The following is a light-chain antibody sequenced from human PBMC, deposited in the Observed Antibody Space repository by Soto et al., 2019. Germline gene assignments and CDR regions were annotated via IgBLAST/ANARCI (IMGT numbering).Light chain of an antibody. CDR3: QKYNSAPFT. CDR1: QGICNY. CDR2: AAS. Sequence: DIQMTQSPSSLSASVGDRVTITCWASQGICNYLAWYQQKPGKVPKLLIYAASTLPSGVPSRFSGSGSGTDFTLTISSLQAEDVAAYYCQKYNSAPFTFGPGTKLDIK. J-gene: IGKJ3*01. V-gene: IGKV1-27*01.